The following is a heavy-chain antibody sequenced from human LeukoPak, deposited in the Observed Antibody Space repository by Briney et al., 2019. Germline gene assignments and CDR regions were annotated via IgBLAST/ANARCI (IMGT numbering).Heavy chain of an antibody. CDR3: ARVATIAVAGNVDY. CDR2: INPNSGGT. J-gene: IGHJ4*02. V-gene: IGHV1-2*02. Sequence: GASVKVSCKSSGYTFTGYYMHWVRQAPGQGLEWMGWINPNSGGTNYAQKFQGRVTMTRDTSISTAYMELSRLRSDDTAVYYCARVATIAVAGNVDYWGQGTLVTVSS. D-gene: IGHD6-19*01. CDR1: GYTFTGYY.